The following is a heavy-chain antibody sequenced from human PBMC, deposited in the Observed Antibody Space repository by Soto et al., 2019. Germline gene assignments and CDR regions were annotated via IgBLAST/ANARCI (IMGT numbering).Heavy chain of an antibody. CDR1: GYSFTSYW. CDR2: IYLSDSDT. J-gene: IGHJ4*02. CDR3: ARYSSGWPYYFDY. Sequence: GESRKISCKGSGYSFTSYWIAWVRQIPGKGLEWMGIIYLSDSDTRYSPSFQGRVTISADKSISTAYLQWSSLKASDTAMYYCARYSSGWPYYFDYWGQGTLVTVSS. D-gene: IGHD6-19*01. V-gene: IGHV5-51*01.